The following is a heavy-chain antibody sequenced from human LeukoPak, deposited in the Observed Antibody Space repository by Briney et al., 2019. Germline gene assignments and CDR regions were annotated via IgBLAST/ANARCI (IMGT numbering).Heavy chain of an antibody. V-gene: IGHV3-48*03. Sequence: GGSLRLSCAASGFTFSSYEMNWVRQAPGKGLEWVSYISSSGSTIYYADSVKGRFTISRDNSKNTLYLQMNSLRAEDTAVYYCASWINNDNYWGQGTLVTVSS. J-gene: IGHJ4*02. CDR3: ASWINNDNY. CDR2: ISSSGSTI. CDR1: GFTFSSYE. D-gene: IGHD1-1*01.